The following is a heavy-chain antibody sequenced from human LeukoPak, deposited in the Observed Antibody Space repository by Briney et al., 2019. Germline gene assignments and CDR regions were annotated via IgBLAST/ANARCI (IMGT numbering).Heavy chain of an antibody. Sequence: PSETLSLTCTVSGDSTGTYYWSWIRQSAGKGLEWIGRTYTSGYTNYNPSLKSRVTMSADTSKNQFSLKLTSVTAADTAVYYCARDSRSVAVWYFDVWGRGALVTVSS. J-gene: IGHJ2*01. CDR2: TYTSGYT. CDR3: ARDSRSVAVWYFDV. D-gene: IGHD2-15*01. V-gene: IGHV4-4*07. CDR1: GDSTGTYY.